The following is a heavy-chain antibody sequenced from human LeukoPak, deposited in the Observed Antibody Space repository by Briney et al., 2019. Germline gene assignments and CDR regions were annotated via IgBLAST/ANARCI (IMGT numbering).Heavy chain of an antibody. Sequence: ASVKVSCKASGGTFISYAISWVRQAPGQGLEWMGGIIPIFGTANYAQKFQGRVTITADKSTSTAYMELSSLRSEDTAVYYCARASSDYVWGSYRSPYYYYGMDVWGKGTTVTVSS. CDR1: GGTFISYA. CDR3: ARASSDYVWGSYRSPYYYYGMDV. D-gene: IGHD3-16*02. J-gene: IGHJ6*04. CDR2: IIPIFGTA. V-gene: IGHV1-69*06.